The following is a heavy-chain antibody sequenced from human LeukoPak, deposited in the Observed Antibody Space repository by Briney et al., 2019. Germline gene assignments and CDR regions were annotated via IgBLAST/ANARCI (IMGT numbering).Heavy chain of an antibody. D-gene: IGHD6-19*01. CDR1: GFTFTAYA. J-gene: IGHJ4*02. Sequence: GGSLRLSCAVSGFTFTAYAMHWVRHAPGKGLEWVAIISNDGSNKYYADSVKGRFTISRDNSRSTVYLQVNSLRVEDAAVYYCARDLGLGRGWYGGDYWGQGTLVTVSS. CDR2: ISNDGSNK. V-gene: IGHV3-30-3*01. CDR3: ARDLGLGRGWYGGDY.